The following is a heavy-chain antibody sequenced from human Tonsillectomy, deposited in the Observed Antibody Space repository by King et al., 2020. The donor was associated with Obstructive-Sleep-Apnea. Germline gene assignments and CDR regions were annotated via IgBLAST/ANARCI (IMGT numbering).Heavy chain of an antibody. CDR3: ARDRSPPRTYYFDS. V-gene: IGHV1-2*02. D-gene: IGHD1-14*01. CDR1: GYTFTAYF. Sequence: QVQLVESGAEVKKPGASVKVSCKASGYTFTAYFMHWVRQAPGQGLEWMGWINPDSGGTNYAQKFQGRVTMTRDTSINTAYMELRRVRSDDTAGYSCARDRSPPRTYYFDSWGQGTLVTVSS. CDR2: INPDSGGT. J-gene: IGHJ4*02.